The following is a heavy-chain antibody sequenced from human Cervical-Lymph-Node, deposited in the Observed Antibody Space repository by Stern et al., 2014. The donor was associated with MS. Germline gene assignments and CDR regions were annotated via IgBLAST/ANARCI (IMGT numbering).Heavy chain of an antibody. CDR1: GYTFTSYA. V-gene: IGHV1-3*01. J-gene: IGHJ4*02. D-gene: IGHD6-19*01. CDR3: ARDLSDSSGWYSSDY. CDR2: INAGNGNT. Sequence: QMQLVQSGAEVKKPGASVKVSCKASGYTFTSYAMHWVRQAPGQRLEWMGWINAGNGNTKYSQKFQGRVTITRDKSASTAYMELSSLRSEDTAVYYCARDLSDSSGWYSSDYWGQGTLVTVSS.